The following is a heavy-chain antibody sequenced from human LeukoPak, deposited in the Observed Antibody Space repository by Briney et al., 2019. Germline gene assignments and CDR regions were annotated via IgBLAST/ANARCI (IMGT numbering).Heavy chain of an antibody. CDR2: IYSGGRT. Sequence: PGGSLRLSCAASGFTVSRNYMSWVRQAPGKGLEWVSVIYSGGRTYYADSVKGRFTISRDNSKNTLYVQMNSLRAEDTAVFYCARSYGSSSDPLDYWGQGTLVTVSS. CDR1: GFTVSRNY. D-gene: IGHD6-6*01. J-gene: IGHJ4*02. CDR3: ARSYGSSSDPLDY. V-gene: IGHV3-66*02.